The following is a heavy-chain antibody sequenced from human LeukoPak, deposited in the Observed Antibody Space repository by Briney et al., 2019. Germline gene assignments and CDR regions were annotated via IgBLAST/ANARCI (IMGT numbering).Heavy chain of an antibody. CDR2: IYTSGST. CDR1: GGFISGYY. V-gene: IGHV4-4*07. Sequence: SETLSLTCTVSGGFISGYYWSWIRQPAGKGLEWIGRIYTSGSTNYNPSLKSRVTISVDTSKNQFSLKLSSVTAADTAVYYCAGNYYGSGSYYSEDRYWGQGTLVTVSS. J-gene: IGHJ4*02. CDR3: AGNYYGSGSYYSEDRY. D-gene: IGHD3-10*01.